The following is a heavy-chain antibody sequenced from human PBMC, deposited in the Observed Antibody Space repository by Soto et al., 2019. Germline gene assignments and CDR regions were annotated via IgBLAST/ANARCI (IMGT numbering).Heavy chain of an antibody. CDR1: CGSISSGDCY. CDR3: ARGSYYYDSSGYYQY. J-gene: IGHJ4*02. CDR2: IYYSGST. Sequence: SETLSLTWAVSCGSISSGDCYWSCIRQPPWKGLEWIWCIYYSGSTYYNPSLKSRVTISVDTSKNQFSLKLSSVTAADTAVYYCARGSYYYDSSGYYQYWGQGTLVTVSS. V-gene: IGHV4-30-4*01. D-gene: IGHD3-22*01.